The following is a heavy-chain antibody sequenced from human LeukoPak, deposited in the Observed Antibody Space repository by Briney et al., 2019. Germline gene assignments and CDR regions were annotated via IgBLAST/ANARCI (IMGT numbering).Heavy chain of an antibody. V-gene: IGHV3-23*01. CDR2: ISGSGGST. CDR3: AKGNLGFFDTNYGMDV. J-gene: IGHJ6*02. CDR1: GFTFSSYA. Sequence: GGSLRPSCAASGFTFSSYAMSWVRQAPGKGLEWVSAISGSGGSTYYADSVKGRFTISRDNSKNTLYLQMNSLRAEDTAVYYCAKGNLGFFDTNYGMDVWGQGTTVTVSS. D-gene: IGHD7-27*01.